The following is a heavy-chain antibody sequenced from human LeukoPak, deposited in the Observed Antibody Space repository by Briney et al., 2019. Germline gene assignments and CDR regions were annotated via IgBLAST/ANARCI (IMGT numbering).Heavy chain of an antibody. CDR3: ARWYYDILTGAYYFDY. D-gene: IGHD3-9*01. J-gene: IGHJ4*02. CDR2: IYYSGST. CDR1: GASISSGGYY. Sequence: SETLSLTCTVSGASISSGGYYWSWIRQHPGKGLEWIAYIYYSGSTYYNPSLKSRVTISVDTSKNQFSLKLSSVTAADTAVYYCARWYYDILTGAYYFDYWGQGTLVTVSS. V-gene: IGHV4-31*03.